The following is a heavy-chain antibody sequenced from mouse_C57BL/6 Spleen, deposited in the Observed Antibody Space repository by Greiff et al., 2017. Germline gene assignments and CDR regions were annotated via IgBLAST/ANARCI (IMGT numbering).Heavy chain of an antibody. CDR3: ARFSYWYFDV. J-gene: IGHJ1*03. CDR2: INYDGSST. CDR1: GFTFSDYY. Sequence: EVMLVESEGGLVQPGSSMKLSCTASGFTFSDYYMAWVRQVPEKGLEWVANINYDGSSTYYLDSLKSRFIISRDNAKNILYLQMSSLKSEDTATYYCARFSYWYFDVWGTGTTVTVSS. V-gene: IGHV5-16*01.